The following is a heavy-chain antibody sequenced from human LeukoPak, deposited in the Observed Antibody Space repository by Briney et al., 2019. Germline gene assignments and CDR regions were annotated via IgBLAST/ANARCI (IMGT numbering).Heavy chain of an antibody. V-gene: IGHV3-23*01. J-gene: IGHJ4*02. CDR1: GISFSSFS. Sequence: GRSLRLSCAASGISFSSFSMNWVRQAPGKGLEWVAGILASGGGTYYAESVKGRFSISRDNSKNTLYLHMDSLRGEDSAIYYCTQDRSSQGIWGFDNWGRGTLVTVSS. D-gene: IGHD7-27*01. CDR3: TQDRSSQGIWGFDN. CDR2: ILASGGGT.